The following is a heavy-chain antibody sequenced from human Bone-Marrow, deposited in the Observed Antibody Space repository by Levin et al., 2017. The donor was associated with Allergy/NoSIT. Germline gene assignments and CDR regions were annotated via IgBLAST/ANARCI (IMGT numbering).Heavy chain of an antibody. CDR1: GGTFSTYA. CDR3: AIARYASSFYWFDP. CDR2: IIPFFGTA. V-gene: IGHV1-69*06. D-gene: IGHD2-2*01. Sequence: KISCKASGGTFSTYAINWVRQAPGQGLEWMGGIIPFFGTANYVQNFQGRVTITADKSTSTAYMELSSLRSGDTAIYYCAIARYASSFYWFDPWGQGTLVTVSS. J-gene: IGHJ5*02.